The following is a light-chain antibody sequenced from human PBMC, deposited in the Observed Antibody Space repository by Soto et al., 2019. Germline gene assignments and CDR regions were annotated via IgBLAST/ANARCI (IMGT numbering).Light chain of an antibody. J-gene: IGKJ2*01. Sequence: EIVLTQSPGTLSLSPGERATLSCRASQSVGSTYLAWYQQKPGQAPRLLIYGTSTRATGIPDRFSGSGSGTDFPLTISRLEPEDFAVYYCQQYGSSPFTFGQGANLEIK. V-gene: IGKV3-20*01. CDR1: QSVGSTY. CDR3: QQYGSSPFT. CDR2: GTS.